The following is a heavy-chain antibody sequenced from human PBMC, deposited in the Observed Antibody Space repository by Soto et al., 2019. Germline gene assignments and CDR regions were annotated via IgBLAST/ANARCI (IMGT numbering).Heavy chain of an antibody. CDR2: IYPGDSDT. CDR3: ASTSIAAAGKDYNWFDP. CDR1: GYSFTSHW. V-gene: IGHV5-51*01. Sequence: GESLKISCKGSGYSFTSHWIGWVRQMPGKGLEWMGIIYPGDSDTRYSPSFQGQVTISADKSISTAYLQWSSLKASDTAMYYCASTSIAAAGKDYNWFDPWGQGTLVTVSS. D-gene: IGHD6-13*01. J-gene: IGHJ5*02.